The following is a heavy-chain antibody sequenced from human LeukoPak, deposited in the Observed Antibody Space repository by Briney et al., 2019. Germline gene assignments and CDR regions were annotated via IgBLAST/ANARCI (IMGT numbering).Heavy chain of an antibody. CDR3: ARLAAAGTRRYFDY. V-gene: IGHV4-61*10. CDR2: IYYSGST. Sequence: SETLSLTCTISGGSISSGSYYWSWIRQPAGKGLEWIGYIYYSGSTNYNPTLKSRVTISVDTSKNQFSLKLSSVTAADTAVYYCARLAAAGTRRYFDYWGQGTLITVSS. J-gene: IGHJ4*02. D-gene: IGHD6-13*01. CDR1: GGSISSGSYY.